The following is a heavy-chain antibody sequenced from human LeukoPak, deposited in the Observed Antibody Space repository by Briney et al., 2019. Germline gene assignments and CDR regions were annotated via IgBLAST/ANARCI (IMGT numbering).Heavy chain of an antibody. V-gene: IGHV4-59*01. CDR1: GGSISSYY. Sequence: SETLSLTCTVSGGSISSYYWSWIRQPPGKGLEWIGHIYYSGSTNYNPSLKSRVTISVDTSKNQFSLKLSSVTAADTAVYYCARGLRVNTNWFDPWGQGTLVTVSS. J-gene: IGHJ5*02. CDR3: ARGLRVNTNWFDP. CDR2: IYYSGST. D-gene: IGHD1/OR15-1a*01.